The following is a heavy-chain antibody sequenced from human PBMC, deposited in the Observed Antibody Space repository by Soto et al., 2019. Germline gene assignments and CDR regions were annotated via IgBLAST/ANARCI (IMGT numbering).Heavy chain of an antibody. CDR3: ARGTYDSSGYYATGYYYYGMDV. D-gene: IGHD3-22*01. Sequence: ASVKVSCKASGYTFTSYYMHWVRQAPGQGLEWMGIINPSGGSTSYAQRFQGRVTMTRDTSTSTVYMELSSLRSEDTAVYYCARGTYDSSGYYATGYYYYGMDVWGQGTTVTVSS. CDR2: INPSGGST. V-gene: IGHV1-46*03. J-gene: IGHJ6*02. CDR1: GYTFTSYY.